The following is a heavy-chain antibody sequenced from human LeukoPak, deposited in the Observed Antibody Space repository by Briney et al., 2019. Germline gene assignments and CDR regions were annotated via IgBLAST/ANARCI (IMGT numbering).Heavy chain of an antibody. V-gene: IGHV3-30*18. CDR2: ISYDGSNK. J-gene: IGHJ4*02. Sequence: GGSLRLSCAASGFTFSSYGMHWVRQAPGKGLEWVAVISYDGSNKYYADSVKGRFTISRDNSKNTLYLQMNSLRAEDTAVYYCAKDLFYGSGSYFAYYFDYWGQGTLVTVSS. CDR3: AKDLFYGSGSYFAYYFDY. D-gene: IGHD3-10*01. CDR1: GFTFSSYG.